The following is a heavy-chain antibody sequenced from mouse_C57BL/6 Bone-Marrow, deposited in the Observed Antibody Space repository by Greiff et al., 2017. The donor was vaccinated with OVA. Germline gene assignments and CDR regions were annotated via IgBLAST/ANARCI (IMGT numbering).Heavy chain of an antibody. D-gene: IGHD1-1*01. Sequence: VKLQESGAELVRPGASVTLSCKASGYTFTDYEMHWVKQTPVHGLEWIGAIDPETGGTAYIQKFKGKAILTADKSSSTAYMELRSLTSEDSAVYYCTRDRFFMTTGVATYWYFDVWGTGTTVTVAS. V-gene: IGHV1-15*01. CDR3: TRDRFFMTTGVATYWYFDV. CDR2: IDPETGGT. CDR1: GYTFTDYE. J-gene: IGHJ1*03.